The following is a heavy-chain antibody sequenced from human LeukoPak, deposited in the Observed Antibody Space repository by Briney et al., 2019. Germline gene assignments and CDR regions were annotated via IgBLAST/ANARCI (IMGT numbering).Heavy chain of an antibody. D-gene: IGHD4-17*01. V-gene: IGHV3-21*01. CDR2: ISSSSSYI. CDR3: AIALTVTTVWFDP. J-gene: IGHJ5*02. CDR1: GFTFSSYS. Sequence: PGGSLRLSCAASGFTFSSYSMNWVRQAPGKGLEWVSSISSSSSYIYYADSVKGRFTISRDNAKNSLYLQMNSLRAEDTAVYYCAIALTVTTVWFDPWGQGTLVTVSS.